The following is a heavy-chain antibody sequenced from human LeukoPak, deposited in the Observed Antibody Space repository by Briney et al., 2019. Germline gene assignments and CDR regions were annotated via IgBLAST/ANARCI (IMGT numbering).Heavy chain of an antibody. CDR2: INQDGSEK. Sequence: GGSLRLSCAASGFTFCSDWMSWVRQAPGKGLEWVANINQDGSEKYYVDSVKGRFTISRDNAKNSLYLQMNRLRAEDTAVYYFARVPTQDYYDSSGYSDYWGQGTVVSVPP. CDR1: GFTFCSDW. V-gene: IGHV3-7*03. CDR3: ARVPTQDYYDSSGYSDY. D-gene: IGHD3-22*01. J-gene: IGHJ4*02.